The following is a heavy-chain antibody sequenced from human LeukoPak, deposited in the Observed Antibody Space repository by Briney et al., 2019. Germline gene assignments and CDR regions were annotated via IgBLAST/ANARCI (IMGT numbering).Heavy chain of an antibody. CDR2: ISGRDTNT. D-gene: IGHD4-17*01. CDR3: ARRSDYGTDGNYFDS. Sequence: GRSLRLSCAASGFTFSSYGMTWVRQAPGKGLEWVSTISGRDTNTYYADSVEGRFTISRDNSKNTLYLQMKALRAEDTALYFCARRSDYGTDGNYFDSWGQGTPVTVSS. J-gene: IGHJ4*02. CDR1: GFTFSSYG. V-gene: IGHV3-23*01.